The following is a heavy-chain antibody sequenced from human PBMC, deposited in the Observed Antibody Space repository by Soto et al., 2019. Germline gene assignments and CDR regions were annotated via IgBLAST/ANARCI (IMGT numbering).Heavy chain of an antibody. D-gene: IGHD5-12*01. Sequence: SETLSLTCTVSGGSISSSSCYWGWIRQPPGKGLEWIGSIYYSGSTYYNPSLKSRVTISVDTSKNQFSLKLSSVTAADTAVYYCAVDIVATIVPGYWGQGTLVTVSS. CDR3: AVDIVATIVPGY. CDR2: IYYSGST. CDR1: GGSISSSSCY. J-gene: IGHJ4*02. V-gene: IGHV4-39*01.